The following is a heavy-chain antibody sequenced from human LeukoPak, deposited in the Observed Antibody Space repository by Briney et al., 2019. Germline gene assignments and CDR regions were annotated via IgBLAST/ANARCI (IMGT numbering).Heavy chain of an antibody. J-gene: IGHJ4*02. Sequence: ASVKVSCKVSGYTLTELSMHWVRQAPGKGLEWMGGFDPEDGETIYAQKFQGRVTMTEDTSTDTAYMELSSLRSEDTAVYYCATGYDILTGYLYWGQATLVTVSS. CDR2: FDPEDGET. CDR3: ATGYDILTGYLY. CDR1: GYTLTELS. D-gene: IGHD3-9*01. V-gene: IGHV1-24*01.